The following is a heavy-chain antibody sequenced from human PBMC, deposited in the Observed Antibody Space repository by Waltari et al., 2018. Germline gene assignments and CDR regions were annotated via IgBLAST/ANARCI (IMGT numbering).Heavy chain of an antibody. D-gene: IGHD3-3*01. CDR2: IYHSGST. CDR3: ARHGTRITMTSSFHY. Sequence: QVQLQESGPGLVKPSETLSLTCVVPGYSISRGSSWGWIRQPPGKGLERIGSIYHSGSTYYNPSLKSRVTMSIDTSRNQFSLKLTSVTAADTAVYYCARHGTRITMTSSFHYWGQGTLVTVSS. CDR1: GYSISRGSS. V-gene: IGHV4-38-2*01. J-gene: IGHJ4*02.